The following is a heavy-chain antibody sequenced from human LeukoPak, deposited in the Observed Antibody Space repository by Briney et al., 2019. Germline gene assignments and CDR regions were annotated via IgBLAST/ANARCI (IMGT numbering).Heavy chain of an antibody. CDR2: GGDRGGT. Sequence: SETLSLTCGVYGGSLTGHYWSWIRQPPGKGLEWIGEGGDRGGTKFNPSLKGRATISADTSKNQFSLFLTSVTAADTAMYYCARSFSGSYYFEYWGQGTLVTVSS. CDR1: GGSLTGHY. V-gene: IGHV4-34*01. J-gene: IGHJ4*02. D-gene: IGHD1-26*01. CDR3: ARSFSGSYYFEY.